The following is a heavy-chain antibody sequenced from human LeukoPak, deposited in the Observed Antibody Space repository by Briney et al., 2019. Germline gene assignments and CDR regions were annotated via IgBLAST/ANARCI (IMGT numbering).Heavy chain of an antibody. Sequence: ASVKVSCKASGDTFISYYMHWVRQAPGQGLEWMGIINPSGGSTSYAQKFQGRVTMTRDTSISTAYMELSRLRPDDTAVYYCARSPHILTGENFDYWGQGTLVTVSS. V-gene: IGHV1-46*01. J-gene: IGHJ4*02. CDR3: ARSPHILTGENFDY. CDR1: GDTFISYY. D-gene: IGHD3-9*01. CDR2: INPSGGST.